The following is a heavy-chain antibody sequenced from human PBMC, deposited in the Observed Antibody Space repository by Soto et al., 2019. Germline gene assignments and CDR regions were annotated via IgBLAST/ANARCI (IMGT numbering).Heavy chain of an antibody. V-gene: IGHV3-7*01. CDR3: ARGPPYSSSWYNWFDP. Sequence: GGSLRLSCAASGFTFSSYWMSWVRQAPGKGLEWVANIKQDGSEKYYVDSVKGRFTISRDNAKNSLYLQMNSLRAEDTAVYYCARGPPYSSSWYNWFDPWGQGTLVTVSS. CDR1: GFTFSSYW. D-gene: IGHD6-13*01. J-gene: IGHJ5*02. CDR2: IKQDGSEK.